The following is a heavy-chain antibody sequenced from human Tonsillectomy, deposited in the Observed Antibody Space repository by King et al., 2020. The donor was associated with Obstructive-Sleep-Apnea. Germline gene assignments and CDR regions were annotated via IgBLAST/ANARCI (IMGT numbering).Heavy chain of an antibody. J-gene: IGHJ4*02. CDR1: GGSISTSFY. Sequence: QLQESGPGLVKPSETLSLTCTVSGGSISTSFYWTWIRQPPGKGLEWIGSIFYSWSTYYKSSLKSRVSISVDTSKKQFSLNLRSVTAADTAVYYCARGRSLGEKNDYWGQGTLVTVSP. V-gene: IGHV4-39*07. CDR2: IFYSWST. D-gene: IGHD3-16*02. CDR3: ARGRSLGEKNDY.